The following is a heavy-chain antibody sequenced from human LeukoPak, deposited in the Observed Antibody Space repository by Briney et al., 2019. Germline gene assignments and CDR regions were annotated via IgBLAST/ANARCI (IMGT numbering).Heavy chain of an antibody. V-gene: IGHV4-31*03. CDR3: ASSEATTTPPPYGMGV. Sequence: SETLSLTCTVSGGSISGGGYYWSWIRQHPGKGLAWIGYIYHTGGTFYNPSLKSRVTISLDTSENQFSLKLSSVTAADTAVYYCASSEATTTPPPYGMGVWGQGTTVTVSS. CDR2: IYHTGGT. CDR1: GGSISGGGYY. J-gene: IGHJ6*02. D-gene: IGHD5-12*01.